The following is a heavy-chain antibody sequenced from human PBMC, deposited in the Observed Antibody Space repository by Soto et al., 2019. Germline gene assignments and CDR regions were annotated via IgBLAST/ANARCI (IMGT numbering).Heavy chain of an antibody. V-gene: IGHV3-23*01. CDR2: ISGSGGST. D-gene: IGHD4-17*01. CDR1: GFTFSSYA. J-gene: IGHJ5*02. Sequence: PGGSLRLSCAASGFTFSSYAMSWVRQAPGKGPEWVSAISGSGGSTYYRDSVKGRFTISRDNSKNTLYLQMNSLRAEDTAVYYCAKVGDYGSDPWGQGTLVTVSS. CDR3: AKVGDYGSDP.